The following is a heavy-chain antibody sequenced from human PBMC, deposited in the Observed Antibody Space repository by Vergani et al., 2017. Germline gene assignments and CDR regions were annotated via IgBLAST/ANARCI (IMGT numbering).Heavy chain of an antibody. D-gene: IGHD2-2*01. CDR2: FDPEDGET. CDR1: GYTLTELS. Sequence: QVQLVQSGAEVQKPGASVKVSCKVSGYTLTELSMHWVRQAPGKGLEWMGGFDPEDGETIYAQKFQGRVTMTEDTSTDTAYMELSSLRSEDTAVYYCATETLTCSSTSCYYAFDIWGQGTMVTVSS. J-gene: IGHJ3*02. V-gene: IGHV1-24*01. CDR3: ATETLTCSSTSCYYAFDI.